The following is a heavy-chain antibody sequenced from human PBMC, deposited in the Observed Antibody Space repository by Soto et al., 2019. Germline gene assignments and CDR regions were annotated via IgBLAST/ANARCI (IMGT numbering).Heavy chain of an antibody. J-gene: IGHJ6*02. CDR3: ARVNGGYHKHYYYGMDV. CDR1: GGSFSGYY. D-gene: IGHD1-26*01. V-gene: IGHV4-34*01. Sequence: QVQLQQWGAGLLKPSETLSLTCAVYGGSFSGYYWSWIRQPPGKGLEWIGEINHSGSTNYNPALKSRVTIAVDTSANQFSLKQSSVTAVDTAVYYCARVNGGYHKHYYYGMDVWGHGTTVTVSS. CDR2: INHSGST.